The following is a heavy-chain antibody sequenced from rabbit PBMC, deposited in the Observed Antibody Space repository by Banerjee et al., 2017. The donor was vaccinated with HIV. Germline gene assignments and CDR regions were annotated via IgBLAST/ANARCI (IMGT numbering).Heavy chain of an antibody. V-gene: IGHV1S40*01. D-gene: IGHD7-1*01. Sequence: QSLEESGGDLVKPGASLTLTCTASGFSFSRSYYMCWVRQAPGKGLEWIACIYAGSGGSTYYASWAKGRFTISKTSSTTVTLQMTSLTAADTATYFCARDLADYTGYNYVTRLDLWGQGTLVTDS. CDR3: ARDLADYTGYNYVTRLDL. J-gene: IGHJ3*01. CDR2: IYAGSGGST. CDR1: GFSFSRSYY.